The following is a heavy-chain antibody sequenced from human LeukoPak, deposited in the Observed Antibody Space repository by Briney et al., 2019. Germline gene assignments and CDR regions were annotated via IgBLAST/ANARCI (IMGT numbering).Heavy chain of an antibody. D-gene: IGHD2/OR15-2a*01. Sequence: PSETLSLTCAVYGGSFSDYFWGWIRQPPGKGLEWIGEINHSGRTYYNPSLKSRVTISVDTSKNQFSLNLSSVTAADTAVYFCARGKNIGGSDFDFWGQGTLVTVSS. CDR2: INHSGRT. CDR3: ARGKNIGGSDFDF. V-gene: IGHV4-34*01. J-gene: IGHJ4*02. CDR1: GGSFSDYF.